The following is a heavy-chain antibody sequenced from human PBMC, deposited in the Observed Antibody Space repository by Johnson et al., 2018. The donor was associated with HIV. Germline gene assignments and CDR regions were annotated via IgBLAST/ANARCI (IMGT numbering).Heavy chain of an antibody. D-gene: IGHD1-20*01. V-gene: IGHV3-30-3*01. J-gene: IGHJ3*02. CDR3: AKGGYNWKFDGFDI. Sequence: VQLVESGGGVVQPGTSLRLSCAASGFTFSYYAIFWVRQAPGKGLEWVAVISYDGSNKYYADSVRGRFTISRDNSKNTLYLQMNSLRAEDTAVYYCAKGGYNWKFDGFDIWGQGTMVTVSS. CDR1: GFTFSYYA. CDR2: ISYDGSNK.